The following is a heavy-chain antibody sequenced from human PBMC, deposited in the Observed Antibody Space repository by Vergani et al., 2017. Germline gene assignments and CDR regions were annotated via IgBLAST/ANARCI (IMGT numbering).Heavy chain of an antibody. CDR2: IYYSGSN. D-gene: IGHD2-21*02. CDR3: SAPVVTAIDAGYYFDY. J-gene: IGHJ4*02. CDR1: GGSISSGGYY. Sequence: QVQLQESGPGLVKPSQTLSLTCTVSGGSISSGGYYWSWIRQHPGKGLEWIGYIYYSGSNYYNPSLKSRVTISVDTSKNQFSLKLSSVTAADTAVYYCSAPVVTAIDAGYYFDYWGQGTLVTVSS. V-gene: IGHV4-31*03.